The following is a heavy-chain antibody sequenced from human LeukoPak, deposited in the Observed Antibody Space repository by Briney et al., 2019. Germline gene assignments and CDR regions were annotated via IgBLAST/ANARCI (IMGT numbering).Heavy chain of an antibody. CDR3: ARVERYYYGSGPLDY. D-gene: IGHD3-10*01. Sequence: ASVKVSCKASGYTFTGYYMHWVPQAPGQELEWMGWINPNSGGTNYAQKFQGRVTMTRDTSISTAYMELSRLRSDDTAVYYCARVERYYYGSGPLDYWGQGTLVTVSS. CDR2: INPNSGGT. CDR1: GYTFTGYY. J-gene: IGHJ4*02. V-gene: IGHV1-2*02.